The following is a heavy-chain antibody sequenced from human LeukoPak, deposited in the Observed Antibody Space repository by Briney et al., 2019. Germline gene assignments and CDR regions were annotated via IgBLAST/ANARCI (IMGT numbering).Heavy chain of an antibody. J-gene: IGHJ5*02. CDR2: IYPGDSDT. D-gene: IGHD4-17*01. V-gene: IGHV5-51*01. CDR3: TAGFTVATTAA. Sequence: GESLKISFKGSGYRLTSYWIAWGRPKPGKGLEWMGIIYPGDSDTRYSPSFQGQVTISADTSITTASLQWSSLTASDTAMYYCTAGFTVATTAAWGQGTLVTVSS. CDR1: GYRLTSYW.